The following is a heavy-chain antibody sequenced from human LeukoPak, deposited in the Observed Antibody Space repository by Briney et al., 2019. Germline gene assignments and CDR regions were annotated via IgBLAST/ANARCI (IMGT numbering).Heavy chain of an antibody. CDR2: IYSGGST. J-gene: IGHJ4*02. V-gene: IGHV3-66*01. Sequence: GGSLRLSCAASGFTFSSYSMNWVRQAPGKGLEWVSVIYSGGSTYYADSVKGRFTISRDNSKNTLYLQMNSLRAEDTAVYYCARGAGLFIEHDYWGQGTLVTVSS. D-gene: IGHD3-22*01. CDR1: GFTFSSYS. CDR3: ARGAGLFIEHDY.